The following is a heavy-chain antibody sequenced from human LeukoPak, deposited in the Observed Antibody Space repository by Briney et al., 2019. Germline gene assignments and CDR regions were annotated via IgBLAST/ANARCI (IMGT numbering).Heavy chain of an antibody. CDR1: GGSISSGSYY. CDR3: AAGVTPMRVRLTFDY. CDR2: IYTSGST. Sequence: SETLSLTCTASGGSISSGSYYRSWIRQPAGKGLEWIGRIYTSGSTNYNPFLKSRVTISVDTSKNQFSLKLSSVTAADTAVYYCAAGVTPMRVRLTFDYWGQGTLVTVSS. D-gene: IGHD4-23*01. V-gene: IGHV4-61*02. J-gene: IGHJ4*02.